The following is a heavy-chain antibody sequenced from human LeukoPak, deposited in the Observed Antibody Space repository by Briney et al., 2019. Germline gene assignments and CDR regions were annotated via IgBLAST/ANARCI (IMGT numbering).Heavy chain of an antibody. D-gene: IGHD3-22*01. V-gene: IGHV1-2*02. CDR1: GYTFTGYY. J-gene: IGHJ1*01. CDR3: ARLEDIDSSGYAL. Sequence: ASVKVSCKASGYTFTGYYMHWVRQAPGQGLEWMGWINPNSGGTNYAQKFQGRLTMTRDTSISTAYMELSRLRSDDTAVYYCARLEDIDSSGYALWGQGTLVTVSS. CDR2: INPNSGGT.